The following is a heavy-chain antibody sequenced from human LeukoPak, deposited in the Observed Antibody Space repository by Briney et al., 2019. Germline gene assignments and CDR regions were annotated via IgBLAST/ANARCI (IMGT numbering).Heavy chain of an antibody. CDR2: ISYDGSNK. Sequence: PGGSLRLSCAASGFTFSNYAMHWVRQAPGKGLEWVAVISYDGSNKYFADSVKGRFTISRDNSKNTLYLQMNSLRAADTVVYYCAREYDGSSWYFPRYYYYYGMDVWGQGTTVTVSS. V-gene: IGHV3-30-3*01. D-gene: IGHD6-13*01. CDR3: AREYDGSSWYFPRYYYYYGMDV. J-gene: IGHJ6*02. CDR1: GFTFSNYA.